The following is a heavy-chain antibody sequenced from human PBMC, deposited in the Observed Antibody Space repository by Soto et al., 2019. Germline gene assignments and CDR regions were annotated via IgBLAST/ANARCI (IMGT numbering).Heavy chain of an antibody. J-gene: IGHJ6*02. CDR3: AHSRCGGDCLQSYSSHDDYGMYV. Sequence: QITLKESGPSLVKPTPTLTLTCTFSGFSLSTVGVGVGWIRQPPGKALEWLARIYWDDDKRYSPSLRSRLTVHKDTSKNQVVLTMTNGDPVDTATYYCAHSRCGGDCLQSYSSHDDYGMYVWGQGTTVTVSS. CDR1: GFSLSTVGVG. CDR2: IYWDDDK. V-gene: IGHV2-5*02. D-gene: IGHD2-21*02.